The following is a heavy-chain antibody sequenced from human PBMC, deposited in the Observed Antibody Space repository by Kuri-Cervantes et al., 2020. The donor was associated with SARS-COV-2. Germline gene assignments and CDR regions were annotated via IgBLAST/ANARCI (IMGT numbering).Heavy chain of an antibody. J-gene: IGHJ4*02. CDR2: INPNSGGT. V-gene: IGHV1-2*02. D-gene: IGHD3-3*01. CDR1: GYTFTGYY. CDR3: ARADWVTMRSSRGPHFDY. Sequence: ASVKVSCKASGYTFTGYYMHWVRQAPGQGLEWMGWINPNSGGTNYAQKFQGRVTMTRDTSISTAYMELSRLRSDDTAVYYCARADWVTMRSSRGPHFDYWGQGTLVTVSS.